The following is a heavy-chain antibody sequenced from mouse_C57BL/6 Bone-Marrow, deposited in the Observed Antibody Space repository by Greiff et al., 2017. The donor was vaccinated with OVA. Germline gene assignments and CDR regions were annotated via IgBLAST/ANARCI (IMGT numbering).Heavy chain of an antibody. J-gene: IGHJ2*01. CDR1: GYTFTNYW. CDR3: ARNFYYGSSLYYFDY. D-gene: IGHD1-1*01. CDR2: IYPGGGYT. V-gene: IGHV1-63*01. Sequence: VQLQQSGAELVRPGTSVKMSCKASGYTFTNYWIGWAKQRPGHGLEWIGDIYPGGGYTNYNEKFKGKATLTADKSSSTAYMQFSSLTSEDSAIYYCARNFYYGSSLYYFDYWGQGTTLTVSS.